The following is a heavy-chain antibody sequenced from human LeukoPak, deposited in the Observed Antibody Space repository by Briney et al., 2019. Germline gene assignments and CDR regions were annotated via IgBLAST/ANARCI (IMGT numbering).Heavy chain of an antibody. J-gene: IGHJ4*02. CDR2: ISSSGSTI. Sequence: PGGSLRLSCAASGFTFSSYEMNWVRQAPGKGLEWVSYISSSGSTIYYADSVKGRFTISRDNSQNTVYLQMNSLRVEDTAVYYCAKGNTGWSTFDYWGQGTRVTVSS. V-gene: IGHV3-48*03. D-gene: IGHD6-19*01. CDR1: GFTFSSYE. CDR3: AKGNTGWSTFDY.